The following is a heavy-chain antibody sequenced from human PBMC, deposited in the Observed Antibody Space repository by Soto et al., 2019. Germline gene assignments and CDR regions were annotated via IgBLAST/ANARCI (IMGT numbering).Heavy chain of an antibody. CDR3: AEGYSSGWHYYYYGMDV. V-gene: IGHV1-69*13. CDR2: IIPIFGTA. D-gene: IGHD6-19*01. CDR1: GGTFSSYA. J-gene: IGHJ6*02. Sequence: VASVKVSCKASGGTFSSYAISWVRQAPGQGLEWMGGIIPIFGTANYAQKFQGRVTITADESTSTAYMELSSLRSEDTAVYYCAEGYSSGWHYYYYGMDVWGQGTPVTVSS.